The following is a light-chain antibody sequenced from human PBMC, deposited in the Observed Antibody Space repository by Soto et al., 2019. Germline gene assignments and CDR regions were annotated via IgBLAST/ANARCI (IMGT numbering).Light chain of an antibody. Sequence: QSVLTQPPSASGTPGQRVTISCSGSSSNIGSNYVYWYQQLPGTAPKLLIYRNNQRPSGVPDRFSGSKSGTSASLAISGLRSEDEADYYCAALDDSLSGYVFGTGTKLTVL. CDR1: SSNIGSNY. CDR3: AALDDSLSGYV. CDR2: RNN. J-gene: IGLJ1*01. V-gene: IGLV1-47*01.